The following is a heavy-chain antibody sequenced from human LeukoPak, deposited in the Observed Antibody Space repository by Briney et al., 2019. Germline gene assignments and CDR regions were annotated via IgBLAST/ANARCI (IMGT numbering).Heavy chain of an antibody. CDR3: ARAATYYYDSSAYYYLYFMDV. V-gene: IGHV4-39*07. D-gene: IGHD3-22*01. J-gene: IGHJ6*03. CDR2: FYYSGST. CDR1: GGSISSSSYY. Sequence: SETLSLTCTVSGGSISSSSYYWGWIRQPPGKGLEWIGTFYYSGSTYYNPSLKSRVTISVDTSKNQFSLKLSSVTAADTAVYFCARAATYYYDSSAYYYLYFMDVWGKGTTVTVSS.